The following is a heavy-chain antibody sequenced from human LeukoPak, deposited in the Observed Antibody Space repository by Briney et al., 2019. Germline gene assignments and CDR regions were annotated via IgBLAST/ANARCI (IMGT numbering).Heavy chain of an antibody. V-gene: IGHV1-2*02. CDR2: INPNSGGT. CDR1: GYTFTGYY. J-gene: IGHJ3*02. D-gene: IGHD3-9*01. CDR3: ARTDYDILTGYYMTAFDI. Sequence: GASVKVSCKASGYTFTGYYMHWVRQAPGQGLEWMGWINPNSGGTNYAQKFQGRVTMTRDTSISTAYMELGRLRSDDTAVYYCARTDYDILTGYYMTAFDIWGQGTMVTVSS.